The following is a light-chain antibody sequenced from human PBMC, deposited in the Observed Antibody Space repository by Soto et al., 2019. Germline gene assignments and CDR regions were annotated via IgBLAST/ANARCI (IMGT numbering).Light chain of an antibody. Sequence: QSALTQPPSVSATPGQRVTISCSGSSSNVGSHYVYWYQQLSGTAPKLLIYNNGQRPSGVPDRFSDSKSGTSASLAISGLRSEDEADYYCAAWDDSLGSRLFGVGTKVTVL. CDR3: AAWDDSLGSRL. CDR2: NNG. CDR1: SSNVGSHY. V-gene: IGLV1-47*01. J-gene: IGLJ3*02.